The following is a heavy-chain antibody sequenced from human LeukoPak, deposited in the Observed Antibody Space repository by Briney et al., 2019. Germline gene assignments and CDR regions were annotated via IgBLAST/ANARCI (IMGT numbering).Heavy chain of an antibody. CDR1: GFTFSSYA. CDR3: ARVRSERDYYNLDV. D-gene: IGHD5-24*01. J-gene: IGHJ6*02. CDR2: ITSTSSYI. V-gene: IGHV3-21*01. Sequence: GGSLRLSCAASGFTFSSYAMSWVRQAPGKGLEWVSSITSTSSYIYYADSVKGRFTISRDNAKNSLYLQMNSLRAEDTAVYYCARVRSERDYYNLDVWGQGTTVTVSS.